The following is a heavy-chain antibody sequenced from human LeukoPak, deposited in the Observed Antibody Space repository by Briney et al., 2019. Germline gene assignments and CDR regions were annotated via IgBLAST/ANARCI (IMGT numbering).Heavy chain of an antibody. J-gene: IGHJ4*01. Sequence: WVKVSCNASGYTFISYGISWVRQAPGQGLEWMGRIIPIFGTANYAQKFQGRVTITTDESTSTDYLELSSPRSEEPAVLYFASKGSKAAAGTMTYF. CDR2: IIPIFGTA. V-gene: IGHV1-69*05. D-gene: IGHD6-13*01. CDR1: GYTFISYG. CDR3: ASKGSKAAAGTMTYF.